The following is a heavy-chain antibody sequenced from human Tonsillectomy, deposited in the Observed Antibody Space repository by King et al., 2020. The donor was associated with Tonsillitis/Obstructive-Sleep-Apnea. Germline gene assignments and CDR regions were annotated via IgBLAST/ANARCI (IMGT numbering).Heavy chain of an antibody. D-gene: IGHD1-1*01. CDR3: AKGPALEVFLTVSHYDMDV. Sequence: VQLVESGGGLVQPGRSLRLSCAGSGFTFEDYAMHWVRQAPGKGLEWVSGISWNSDNIGYADSVKGRFTISRDNAKNSLHLQMNSLRGEDTALYYCAKGPALEVFLTVSHYDMDVWGNGTTVTVSS. V-gene: IGHV3-9*01. J-gene: IGHJ6*03. CDR1: GFTFEDYA. CDR2: ISWNSDNI.